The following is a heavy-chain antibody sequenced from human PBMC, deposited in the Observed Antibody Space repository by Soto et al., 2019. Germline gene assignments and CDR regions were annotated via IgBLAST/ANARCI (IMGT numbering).Heavy chain of an antibody. J-gene: IGHJ4*02. Sequence: SETLSLTCTVSGGSISSYYWSWIRQPPGKGLEWIGYIYYSGSTNYNPSLKSRVTISVDTSKNQFSLKLSSVTAADTAVYYCARGVWSVAGNFDYWGQGTLVTVSS. CDR2: IYYSGST. CDR3: ARGVWSVAGNFDY. V-gene: IGHV4-59*01. CDR1: GGSISSYY. D-gene: IGHD6-19*01.